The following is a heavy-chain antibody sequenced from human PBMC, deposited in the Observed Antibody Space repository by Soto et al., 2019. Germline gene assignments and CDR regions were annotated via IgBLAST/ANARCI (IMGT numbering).Heavy chain of an antibody. CDR3: AKVEGSGSLAWFDP. J-gene: IGHJ5*02. D-gene: IGHD3-10*01. Sequence: GGSLRLSCAASGFTFDDYAMHWVRQAPGKGLEWVSGISWNSGSIGYADSVKGRFTISTDNAKNSLYMQMNSLRAEETALYYCAKVEGSGSLAWFDPWGQGTLVTVSS. V-gene: IGHV3-9*01. CDR2: ISWNSGSI. CDR1: GFTFDDYA.